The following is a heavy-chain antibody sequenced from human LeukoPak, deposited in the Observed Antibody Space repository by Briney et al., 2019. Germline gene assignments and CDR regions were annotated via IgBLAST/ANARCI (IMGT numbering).Heavy chain of an antibody. CDR1: GGSISSYY. Sequence: PSETLSLTCTVSGGSISSYYWSWIRQPPGKGLEWIGYIYYSGSTNYNPSLKSRVTISVDTSKNQFSLKLSSVTAADTAVYYCARERVEMATIIDYWGQGTLVIVSS. V-gene: IGHV4-59*01. CDR3: ARERVEMATIIDY. CDR2: IYYSGST. D-gene: IGHD5-24*01. J-gene: IGHJ4*02.